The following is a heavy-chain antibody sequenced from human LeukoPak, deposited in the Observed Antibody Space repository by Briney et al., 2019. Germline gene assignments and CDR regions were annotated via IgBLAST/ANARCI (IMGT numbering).Heavy chain of an antibody. Sequence: SETLSLTCTVSGVSISSYYWSWIRQPPGKGLEWIGYIYYSGSTNYNPSLKSRVTISVDTSKNQFSLKLSSVTAADTAVYYCARAFGSYSSSWHFDYWGQGTLVTVSS. CDR1: GVSISSYY. CDR2: IYYSGST. J-gene: IGHJ4*02. CDR3: ARAFGSYSSSWHFDY. D-gene: IGHD6-13*01. V-gene: IGHV4-59*01.